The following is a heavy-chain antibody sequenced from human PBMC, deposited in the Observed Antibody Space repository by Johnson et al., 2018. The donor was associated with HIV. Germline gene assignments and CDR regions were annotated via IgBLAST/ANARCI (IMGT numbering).Heavy chain of an antibody. CDR2: ISYDGSNK. D-gene: IGHD6-6*01. CDR1: GFTFSSYG. Sequence: QMLLVESGGGVVQPGRSLRLSCVASGFTFSSYGIHWVRQAPGKGLEWVAIISYDGSNKYYADSVRGRFTISRDNSKNTLYLQMNSLRAEDTAVYYCARRGYSSSGGAFDIWGQGTMVTVSS. V-gene: IGHV3-30*03. CDR3: ARRGYSSSGGAFDI. J-gene: IGHJ3*02.